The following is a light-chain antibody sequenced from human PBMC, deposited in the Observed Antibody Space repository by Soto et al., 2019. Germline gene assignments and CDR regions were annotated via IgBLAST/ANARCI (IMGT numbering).Light chain of an antibody. Sequence: HSVLTQPASVSGFPGQSITISCTGTSSDIGSYNYVSWYQQHPGKAPKLMIYEVSHRPSGVSNRFSGSKSGNTASLTISGLQAEDEADYYCSSYTTSSTYVFGTGTKVTVL. CDR3: SSYTTSSTYV. J-gene: IGLJ1*01. CDR1: SSDIGSYNY. V-gene: IGLV2-14*01. CDR2: EVS.